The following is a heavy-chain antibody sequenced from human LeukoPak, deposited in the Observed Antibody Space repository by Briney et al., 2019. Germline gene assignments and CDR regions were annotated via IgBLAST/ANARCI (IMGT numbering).Heavy chain of an antibody. CDR1: GGSFGGYY. D-gene: IGHD3-10*01. Sequence: SETLSLTCAVYGGSFGGYYWSWIRQPPGKGLEWIGEINHSGSTNYNPSLKSRVTISVDTSKNQFSLKLSSVTAADTAVYYCARGRVYYYGSGSYPPAGMLDYWGQGTLVTVSS. V-gene: IGHV4-34*01. J-gene: IGHJ4*02. CDR2: INHSGST. CDR3: ARGRVYYYGSGSYPPAGMLDY.